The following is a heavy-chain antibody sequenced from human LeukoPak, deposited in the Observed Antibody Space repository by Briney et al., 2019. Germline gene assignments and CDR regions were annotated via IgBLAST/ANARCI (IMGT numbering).Heavy chain of an antibody. J-gene: IGHJ3*02. D-gene: IGHD3-22*01. V-gene: IGHV4-59*01. CDR1: GGSISSYY. CDR2: IYYSGST. Sequence: SETLSLTCTVSGGSISSYYWSWIRQPPGKGLERIGYIYYSGSTNYNPSLKSRVTISVDTSKNQFSLKLSSVTAADTAVYYCATYYYDSSGSTHAFDIWGQGTMVTVSS. CDR3: ATYYYDSSGSTHAFDI.